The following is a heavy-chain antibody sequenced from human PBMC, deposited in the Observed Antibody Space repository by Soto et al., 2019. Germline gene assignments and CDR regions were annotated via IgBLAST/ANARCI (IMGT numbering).Heavy chain of an antibody. J-gene: IGHJ6*03. D-gene: IGHD6-6*01. CDR2: IFSNDEK. V-gene: IGHV2-26*01. CDR3: ARIEYSSLSFSVTDNYDFYMDV. Sequence: SGPTLVNATATLTLTCTVSGFSLSNARMGVSWIRQPPGKALEWLAHIFSNDEKSYSTSLKSRLTISKDTSKSQVVLTMTNMDPVDTATYYCARIEYSSLSFSVTDNYDFYMDVWRKGTTVSVSS. CDR1: GFSLSNARMG.